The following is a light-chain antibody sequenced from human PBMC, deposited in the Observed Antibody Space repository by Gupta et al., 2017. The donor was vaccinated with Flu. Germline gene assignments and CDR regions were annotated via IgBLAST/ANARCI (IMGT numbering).Light chain of an antibody. Sequence: DIVMTQSPDSLTVSLGDRATINCKPSQSLLYSSNNKNYLAWYQQRPGQPPKLLIYWASTRQSGVPDRFSGSGSGTDFTLAISSLQAEDAAVYYCQQDDTTPFTFGHGTKVEIK. CDR2: WAS. V-gene: IGKV4-1*01. J-gene: IGKJ3*01. CDR1: QSLLYSSNNKNY. CDR3: QQDDTTPFT.